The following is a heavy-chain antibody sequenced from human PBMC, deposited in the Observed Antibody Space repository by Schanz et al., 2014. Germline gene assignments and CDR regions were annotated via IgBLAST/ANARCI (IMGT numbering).Heavy chain of an antibody. CDR1: GFTFSSYA. D-gene: IGHD2-15*01. CDR2: ISSGSSYA. V-gene: IGHV3-21*05. Sequence: VQLVESGGGVVQPGGSLRLSCAASGFTFSSYAMSWVRQAPGKGLEWVSDISSGSSYANYADSVKGRFTISRDNSKNTLYLQMNTLRAEDTAVYYCARDRGYCSGGSCLTFDYWGQGTLVTVSA. CDR3: ARDRGYCSGGSCLTFDY. J-gene: IGHJ4*02.